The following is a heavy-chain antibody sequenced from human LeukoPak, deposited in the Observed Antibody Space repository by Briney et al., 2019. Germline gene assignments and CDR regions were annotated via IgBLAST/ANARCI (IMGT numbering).Heavy chain of an antibody. CDR2: INPNSGGT. CDR1: GYTFTGYY. CDR3: ARDRAQTEHHTIYYYDSSGYSLIFDY. D-gene: IGHD3-22*01. J-gene: IGHJ4*02. V-gene: IGHV1-2*02. Sequence: ASVKVSCKASGYTFTGYYMHWVRQAPGQGLEWMGWINPNSGGTNYAQKFQGRVTMTRDTSISTAYMEPSRLRSDGPAVYYCARDRAQTEHHTIYYYDSSGYSLIFDYWGQGTLVTVSS.